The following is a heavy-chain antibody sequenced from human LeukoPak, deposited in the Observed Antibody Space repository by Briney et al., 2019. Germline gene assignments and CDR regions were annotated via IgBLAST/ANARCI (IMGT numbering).Heavy chain of an antibody. D-gene: IGHD3-9*01. J-gene: IGHJ2*01. CDR2: IYYSGST. CDR3: ARQYQLRYFDWLLYWYFDL. Sequence: SETLSHTCTVSGGSISSSSYYWGWIRQPPGKGLEWIGSIYYSGSTYYNPSLKSRVTISVDTSKNQFSLKLSSVTAADTAVYYCARQYQLRYFDWLLYWYFDLWGRGTLVTVSS. V-gene: IGHV4-39*01. CDR1: GGSISSSSYY.